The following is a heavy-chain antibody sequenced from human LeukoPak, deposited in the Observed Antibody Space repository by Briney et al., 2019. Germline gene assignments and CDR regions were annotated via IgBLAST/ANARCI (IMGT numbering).Heavy chain of an antibody. CDR1: GFTFSNYW. CDR2: IKKDGSEE. J-gene: IGHJ4*02. D-gene: IGHD3-22*01. Sequence: GGSLRLSCAASGFTFSNYWMTWVRQAPGKGLEWVANIKKDGSEEYYVDAVKGRFTISRDTAKNSLYLQMNSLRAEDTAVYYCARDTYYYDSRGYYYVYWGQGTLVTVSS. CDR3: ARDTYYYDSRGYYYVY. V-gene: IGHV3-7*05.